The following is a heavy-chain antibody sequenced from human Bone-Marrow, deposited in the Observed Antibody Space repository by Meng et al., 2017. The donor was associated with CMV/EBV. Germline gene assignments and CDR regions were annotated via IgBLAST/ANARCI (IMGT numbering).Heavy chain of an antibody. J-gene: IGHJ3*02. CDR3: ARVGTETMYDFWSGYTGDACDM. V-gene: IGHV1-69*13. CDR1: GDTFIRNA. CDR2: IIPTYGTP. Sequence: SVKVSCKASGDTFIRNAFNWVRQAPGQGLEWMGGIIPTYGTPSYAQKFQGRVTISSDDSTRTVYMELSSLRSEDTAVYYCARVGTETMYDFWSGYTGDACDMWGQETTVTVAS. D-gene: IGHD3-3*01.